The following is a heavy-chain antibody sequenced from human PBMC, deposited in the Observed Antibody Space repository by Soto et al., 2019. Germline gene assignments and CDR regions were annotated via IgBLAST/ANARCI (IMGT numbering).Heavy chain of an antibody. V-gene: IGHV4-39*01. D-gene: IGHD3-10*01. CDR1: GGSISSSSYY. CDR2: IYYSGST. Sequence: SETLSLTCTVSGGSISSSSYYWGWIRQPPGKGLEWIGSIYYSGSTYYNPSLKSRVTISVDTSKNQFSLKLSSVTAADTAVYYCARHFRGVKIKSFDYWGQGTLVTVSS. CDR3: ARHFRGVKIKSFDY. J-gene: IGHJ4*02.